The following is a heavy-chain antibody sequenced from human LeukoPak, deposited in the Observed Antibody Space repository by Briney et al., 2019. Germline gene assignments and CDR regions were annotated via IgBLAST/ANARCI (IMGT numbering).Heavy chain of an antibody. Sequence: ASVKVSCKASGYTFTSYGISGVRQAPGQGLEWMGWISAYNGNTNYAQKLQGRVTMTRDTSISTAYMELSRLRSDDTAVYYCARGDRSTYFDYWGQGTLVTVSS. CDR2: ISAYNGNT. D-gene: IGHD2-2*01. V-gene: IGHV1-18*01. J-gene: IGHJ4*02. CDR1: GYTFTSYG. CDR3: ARGDRSTYFDY.